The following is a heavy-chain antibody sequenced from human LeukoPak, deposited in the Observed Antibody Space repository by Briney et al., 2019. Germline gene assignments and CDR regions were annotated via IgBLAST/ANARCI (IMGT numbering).Heavy chain of an antibody. J-gene: IGHJ4*02. CDR2: IKQDGREK. Sequence: GGSLRLSCAASGFTFSSYEMNWVRQAPGKGLEWVANIKQDGREKYYVDSVKGRFTISRDNAKNSLYLQTNGLRAEDTAVFYCAKNLGYCSGGSCFPFDYWGQGTLVTVSS. V-gene: IGHV3-7*05. CDR1: GFTFSSYE. D-gene: IGHD2-15*01. CDR3: AKNLGYCSGGSCFPFDY.